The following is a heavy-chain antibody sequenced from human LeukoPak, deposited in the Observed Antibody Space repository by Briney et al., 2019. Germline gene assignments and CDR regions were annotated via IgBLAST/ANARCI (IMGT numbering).Heavy chain of an antibody. Sequence: GGSLRLSCAASGFTFSSYAMSWVRQAPGKGLEWVSAISGSGGSTYYADSVKGRFTISRDNSKNTLYLQMNSLRAEDTAVYYCAKSPGLITMVRGVITHYFDYWGQGTLVTVSS. V-gene: IGHV3-23*01. CDR1: GFTFSSYA. CDR2: ISGSGGST. CDR3: AKSPGLITMVRGVITHYFDY. J-gene: IGHJ4*02. D-gene: IGHD3-10*01.